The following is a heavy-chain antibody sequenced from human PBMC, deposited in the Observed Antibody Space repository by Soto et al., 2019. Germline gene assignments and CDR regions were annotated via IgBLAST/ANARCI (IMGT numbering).Heavy chain of an antibody. J-gene: IGHJ3*02. CDR3: ATFTFGRPFDT. D-gene: IGHD3-16*01. CDR2: ISGSGFST. V-gene: IGHV3-23*01. CDR1: GFTFNTYA. Sequence: GGSLRLSCAASGFTFNTYAMSWVRQAPGQGLEWVSAISGSGFSTYYADSAKGRFSISSDSSKNTLFLQMNSLRADDTAVYFCATFTFGRPFDTWGQGTMVTVSS.